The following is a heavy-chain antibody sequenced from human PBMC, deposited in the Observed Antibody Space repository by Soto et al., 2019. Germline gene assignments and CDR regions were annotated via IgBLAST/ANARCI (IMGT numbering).Heavy chain of an antibody. CDR2: INHSGST. CDR3: ARGLGFWSGYGMDV. CDR1: GGSFSGYY. Sequence: ETLSLTCAVYGGSFSGYYWSWIRQPPGKGLEWIGEINHSGSTNYNPSLKSRVTISVDTSKNQFSLKLSSVTAADTAVYYCARGLGFWSGYGMDVWGQGTTVTVSS. J-gene: IGHJ6*02. D-gene: IGHD3-3*01. V-gene: IGHV4-34*01.